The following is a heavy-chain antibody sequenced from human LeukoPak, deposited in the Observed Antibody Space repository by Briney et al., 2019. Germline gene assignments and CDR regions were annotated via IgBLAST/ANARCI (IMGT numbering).Heavy chain of an antibody. CDR2: IYTSGST. J-gene: IGHJ4*02. V-gene: IGHV4-4*09. CDR3: ARLAGEYSSSDY. Sequence: LVTLSLTYTGSGGSISSYYWLWIRQPPGKGLAGIGYIYTSGSTNYNPSLKSRVTISVDTSKNQFSLKLSSVTAADTAVYYCARLAGEYSSSDYWGQGTLVTVSS. D-gene: IGHD6-6*01. CDR1: GGSISSYY.